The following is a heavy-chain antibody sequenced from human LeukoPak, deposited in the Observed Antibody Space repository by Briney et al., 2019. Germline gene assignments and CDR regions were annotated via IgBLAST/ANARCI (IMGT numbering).Heavy chain of an antibody. J-gene: IGHJ3*02. CDR2: INHSGST. Sequence: SETLSLTCAVYGGSFSGYYWSWIRQPPGKGLEWIGEINHSGSTNYNPSLKSRVTISVDTSKNQFSLKLSSVTAADTAVYYCARIYSSEAFDIWGQGTMVTVSS. CDR3: ARIYSSEAFDI. CDR1: GGSFSGYY. D-gene: IGHD6-25*01. V-gene: IGHV4-34*01.